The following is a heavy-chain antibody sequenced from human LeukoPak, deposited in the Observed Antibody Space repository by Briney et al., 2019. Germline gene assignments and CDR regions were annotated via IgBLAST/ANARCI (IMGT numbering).Heavy chain of an antibody. CDR3: ARERWHRRDNCDSVYYYGLDV. V-gene: IGHV1-3*01. D-gene: IGHD3-9*01. CDR2: INAGNDDT. J-gene: IGHJ6*02. CDR1: GCIFTNYA. Sequence: ASVKVSCKASGCIFTNYAFHWVRQAPGQRLEWLGWINAGNDDTRYSQKFQDRVTITRDTSASAAYMELSSLAPDDTSVYYCARERWHRRDNCDSVYYYGLDVWGQGTTVTVSS.